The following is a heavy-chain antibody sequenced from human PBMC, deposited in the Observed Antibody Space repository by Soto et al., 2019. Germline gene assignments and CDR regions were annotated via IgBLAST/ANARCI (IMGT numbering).Heavy chain of an antibody. V-gene: IGHV3-23*01. J-gene: IGHJ3*02. CDR1: GFTFSSYA. Sequence: EVQLLESGGGLVQPGGSLRLSCAASGFTFSSYAMSWVRQAPGKGLEWVSAISGSGGSTYYADSVKGRFTISRDNSKDTLYLQMNSLRAEDTAVYYCAKMGISTPYAFDIWGQGTMVTVSS. CDR2: ISGSGGST. CDR3: AKMGISTPYAFDI. D-gene: IGHD1-20*01.